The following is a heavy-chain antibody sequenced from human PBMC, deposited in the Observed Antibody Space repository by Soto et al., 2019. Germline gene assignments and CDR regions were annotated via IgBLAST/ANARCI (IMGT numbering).Heavy chain of an antibody. V-gene: IGHV3-9*01. D-gene: IGHD3-22*01. CDR3: AKHRGYDSSRYLTNDFDY. J-gene: IGHJ4*02. CDR1: GFTFDDYA. Sequence: GGSLRLSCAASGFTFDDYAMHWVRQAPGKGLEWVSGISWNSGSIGYADSVKGRFTISRDNAKNSLYLQMNSLRAEDTALYYCAKHRGYDSSRYLTNDFDYWGQGTLVTVSS. CDR2: ISWNSGSI.